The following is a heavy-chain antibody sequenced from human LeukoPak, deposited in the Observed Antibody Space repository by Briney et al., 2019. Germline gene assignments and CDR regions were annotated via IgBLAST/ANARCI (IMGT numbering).Heavy chain of an antibody. CDR1: GGSISSGDYY. CDR3: ARAEVVDPYLLVLDY. J-gene: IGHJ4*02. CDR2: IYYSGST. Sequence: SETLSLTCTVSGGSISSGDYYWSWIRQPPGKGLEWIGYIYYSGSTYYNPSLKSRVTISVDTSKNQFSLKLSSVTAADTAVYYCARAEVVDPYLLVLDYWGQGTLVTVSS. D-gene: IGHD2-15*01. V-gene: IGHV4-30-4*01.